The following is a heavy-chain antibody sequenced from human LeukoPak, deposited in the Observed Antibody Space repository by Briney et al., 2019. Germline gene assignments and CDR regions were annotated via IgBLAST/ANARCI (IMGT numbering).Heavy chain of an antibody. CDR2: INPNSGGT. J-gene: IGHJ3*02. V-gene: IGHV1-2*02. D-gene: IGHD1-26*01. Sequence: GASVKVSCKSSVYIFTGYYMHGVRQAPGQGLEWMGWINPNSGGTNYAQKFQGRVTMTRDMSTSTVYMELSSLRSEDTAVYYCARAGRWEGRPHAFDIWGQGTMVSVSS. CDR1: VYIFTGYY. CDR3: ARAGRWEGRPHAFDI.